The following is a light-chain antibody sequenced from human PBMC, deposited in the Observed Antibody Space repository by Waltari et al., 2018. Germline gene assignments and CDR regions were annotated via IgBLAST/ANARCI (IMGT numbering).Light chain of an antibody. J-gene: IGKJ4*01. V-gene: IGKV3-15*01. CDR2: GAS. Sequence: EILMTQSQATLSASPGEKAPPPCRASRGFSSDLAWYQQKPGQPPRLLIYGASTRATGVPDRISGSGSGTDFTLTISSLQSEDFAIYYCQQYNNWPPLTFGGGTKVEIK. CDR3: QQYNNWPPLT. CDR1: RGFSSD.